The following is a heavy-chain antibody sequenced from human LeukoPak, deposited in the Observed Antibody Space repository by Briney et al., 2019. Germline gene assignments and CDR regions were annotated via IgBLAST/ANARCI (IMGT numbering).Heavy chain of an antibody. CDR2: ISVRSNYI. CDR3: VRLRRNSDTSGFYYYYDY. CDR1: GYTFSSYS. V-gene: IGHV3-21*01. J-gene: IGHJ4*02. D-gene: IGHD3-22*01. Sequence: GGSLRLSCAASGYTFSSYSINWVRQAPGKGLEWVSSISVRSNYIYYADSVRGRFSISRGDARDSLYLQMNSLRAEDTAVYYCVRLRRNSDTSGFYYYYDYWGQGTLVTVSP.